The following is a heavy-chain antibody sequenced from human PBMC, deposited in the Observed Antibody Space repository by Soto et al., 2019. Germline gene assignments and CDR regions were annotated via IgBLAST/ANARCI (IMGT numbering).Heavy chain of an antibody. J-gene: IGHJ6*02. V-gene: IGHV3-30*18. D-gene: IGHD3-22*01. CDR1: GFTFSSYG. Sequence: QVQLVESGGGVVQPGRSLRLSCAASGFTFSSYGMHWVRQAPGKGLEWVAVISYDGSNKYYADSVKGRFTISRDNSKNTLYLQMNSLRAVDTAVYYCAKAPPITMIVVVKDGMDVWGQGTTVTVSS. CDR2: ISYDGSNK. CDR3: AKAPPITMIVVVKDGMDV.